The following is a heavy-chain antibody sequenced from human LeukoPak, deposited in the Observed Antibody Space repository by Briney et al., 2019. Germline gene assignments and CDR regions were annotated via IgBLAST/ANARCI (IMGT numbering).Heavy chain of an antibody. Sequence: GGSLRLSCAASGFIFSSYEMNWVRQAPGKGLEWVSYISESGSTIYYADSVKGRFTISRDNTKNSLSLQMTSLRAEDTAVYYCARDLGIRTHPWGYWGQGALVTVSS. J-gene: IGHJ4*02. CDR3: ARDLGIRTHPWGY. D-gene: IGHD3-16*01. V-gene: IGHV3-48*03. CDR1: GFIFSSYE. CDR2: ISESGSTI.